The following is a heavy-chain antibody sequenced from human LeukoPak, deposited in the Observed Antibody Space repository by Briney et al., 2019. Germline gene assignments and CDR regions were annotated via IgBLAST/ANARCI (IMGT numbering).Heavy chain of an antibody. CDR3: AKGTSSGWYYFDY. CDR2: IYHSGST. CDR1: GGSISSSVW. Sequence: PSETLSLTCAVSGGSISSSVWWSWVRQPPGKGLEWIGEIYHSGSTNYNPSLKSRVTISVDKSKNQFSLKLSSVTAADTAVYYCAKGTSSGWYYFDYWGQGTLVTVSS. V-gene: IGHV4-4*02. J-gene: IGHJ4*02. D-gene: IGHD6-19*01.